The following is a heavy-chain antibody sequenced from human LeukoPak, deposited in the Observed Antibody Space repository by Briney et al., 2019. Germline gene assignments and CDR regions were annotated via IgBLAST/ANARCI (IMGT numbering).Heavy chain of an antibody. CDR2: IYSGGST. J-gene: IGHJ4*02. D-gene: IGHD5-24*01. CDR3: ARRDDHNGRDY. CDR1: GFTVSNNY. Sequence: GGSLRLSCVVSGFTVSNNYMSWVRQAPRKGLERVSLIYSGGSTYYADSVKGRFTISRDNSKNTVYLQMNSLRAEDTAMYYCARRDDHNGRDYWGQGTLVTVSS. V-gene: IGHV3-53*01.